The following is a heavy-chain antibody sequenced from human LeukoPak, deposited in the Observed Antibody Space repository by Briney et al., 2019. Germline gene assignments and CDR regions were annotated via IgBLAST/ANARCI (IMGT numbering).Heavy chain of an antibody. J-gene: IGHJ4*02. CDR2: INHSGST. CDR3: ARVRLLRYFDWLLPYCFDY. D-gene: IGHD3-9*01. Sequence: SETLSLTCAVYGGSFSGYYWSWIRQPPGKGLEWIGEINHSGSTNYNPSLKSRVTISVDTSKNQFSLKLSSVTAADTAVYYCARVRLLRYFDWLLPYCFDYWGQGTLVTVSS. V-gene: IGHV4-34*01. CDR1: GGSFSGYY.